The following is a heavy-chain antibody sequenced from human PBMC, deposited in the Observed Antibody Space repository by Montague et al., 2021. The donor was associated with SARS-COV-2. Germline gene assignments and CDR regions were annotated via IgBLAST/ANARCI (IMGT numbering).Heavy chain of an antibody. CDR2: INRDGSYT. Sequence: SLILSCAASGFDVSNYWMNWVRQAPGEGLVWVSHINRDGSYTNHXESVKVRLTISRDNAKNTLHLQMNSLRVEGTAVYFCARRGHNSGYDLFDFDYWGQGTLVTVSS. CDR1: GFDVSNYW. CDR3: ARRGHNSGYDLFDFDY. V-gene: IGHV3-74*01. D-gene: IGHD5-12*01. J-gene: IGHJ4*02.